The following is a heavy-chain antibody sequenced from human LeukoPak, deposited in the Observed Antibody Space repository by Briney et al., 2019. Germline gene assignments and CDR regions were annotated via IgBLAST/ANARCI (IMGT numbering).Heavy chain of an antibody. CDR3: ARMSREIVGVTAANEGWGYNLFGP. D-gene: IGHD2-2*01. CDR2: IYHSGSI. CDR1: GYSISSGYY. Sequence: SETLSLTCTVSGYSISSGYYWGWIRQPPGKGLEWIGSIYHSGSIYYNPSLKSRRTISVDTSKNQFSLKLSSVTAADTAVYYCARMSREIVGVTAANEGWGYNLFGPWGQGTLVTVSS. V-gene: IGHV4-38-2*02. J-gene: IGHJ5*01.